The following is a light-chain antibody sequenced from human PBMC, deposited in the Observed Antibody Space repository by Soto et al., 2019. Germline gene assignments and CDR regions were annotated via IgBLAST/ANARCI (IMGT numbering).Light chain of an antibody. Sequence: EIVMTQSPATLSVSPGERATLSCRASQSVTSNLAWYQQKPGQAPRLLIYGASTRATGIPARFSGGGSGTEFTLTISSLQSEDFAVYYCQQYNNWPLTFGQGTKVEI. CDR2: GAS. CDR1: QSVTSN. J-gene: IGKJ1*01. V-gene: IGKV3-15*01. CDR3: QQYNNWPLT.